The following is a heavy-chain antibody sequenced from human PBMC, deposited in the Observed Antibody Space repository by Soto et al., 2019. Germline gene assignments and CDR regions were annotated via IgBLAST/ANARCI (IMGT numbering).Heavy chain of an antibody. J-gene: IGHJ5*02. CDR2: ISYDGSNK. V-gene: IGHV3-30*18. CDR3: AKDPLYQPLGWFDP. D-gene: IGHD2-2*01. CDR1: GFTFSSYG. Sequence: QVQLVESGGGVVQPGRSLRLSCAASGFTFSSYGMHWVRQAPGKGLEWVAVISYDGSNKYYADSVKGRFTISRDNSKNTLYLQMKSLRAEDTAVYYCAKDPLYQPLGWFDPWGQGTLVTVSS.